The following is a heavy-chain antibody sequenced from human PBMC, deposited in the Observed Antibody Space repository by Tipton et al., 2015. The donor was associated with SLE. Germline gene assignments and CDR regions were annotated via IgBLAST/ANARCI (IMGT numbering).Heavy chain of an antibody. J-gene: IGHJ3*02. CDR2: ISTTSRYK. Sequence: SLRLSCEGSGFNFSIYTMNWVRQAPGKGLEWVSSISTTSRYKYYTDSMLGRFTISRDNARYTLYLQLSSLRAEDTGVYFCARVQAAMTTAFDIWGQGTMVTVSS. D-gene: IGHD1-1*01. CDR1: GFNFSIYT. V-gene: IGHV3-21*03. CDR3: ARVQAAMTTAFDI.